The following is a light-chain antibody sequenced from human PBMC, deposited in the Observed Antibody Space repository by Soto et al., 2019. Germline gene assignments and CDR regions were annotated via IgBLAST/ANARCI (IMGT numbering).Light chain of an antibody. CDR1: QSVSSSY. CDR2: GAS. Sequence: EIVLTQSPGTQSLSPGERATLSCRASQSVSSSYLAWYQQKPGQAPRLLIYGASSRATGIPDRFSGSGSGTDFTLTISRLEPEDFAVYYCQQYGSSIFTFGPGTEVDIK. CDR3: QQYGSSIFT. V-gene: IGKV3-20*01. J-gene: IGKJ3*01.